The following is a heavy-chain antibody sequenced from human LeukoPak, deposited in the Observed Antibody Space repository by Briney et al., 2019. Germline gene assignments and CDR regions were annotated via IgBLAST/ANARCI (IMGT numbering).Heavy chain of an antibody. D-gene: IGHD1-26*01. CDR3: MYSGNYRFDY. V-gene: IGHV3-74*01. CDR1: GFTFSSYW. CDR2: INSDGSST. Sequence: GGSLRLSCAASGFTFSSYWMHWVRQAPGKGLVWVSRINSDGSSTSYADSVKGRFTISRDNAKNTLYLQMNTLRPEDAAVYYCMYSGNYRFDYWGQGTLVTVSS. J-gene: IGHJ4*02.